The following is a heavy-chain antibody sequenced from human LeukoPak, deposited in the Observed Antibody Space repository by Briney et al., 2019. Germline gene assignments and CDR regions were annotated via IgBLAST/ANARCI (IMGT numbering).Heavy chain of an antibody. CDR2: IKNAGIDT. Sequence: GGSLRLSCVGSGFMFSNYYMYWVRHAPGKGLGWVSRIKNAGIDTIYADSVKGRFTVSRDNAKNTVYLQMSSLRAEDTAVYYCARGGYGHNMDVWGEGTTVTVSS. CDR1: GFMFSNYY. J-gene: IGHJ6*03. V-gene: IGHV3-74*01. D-gene: IGHD3-10*01. CDR3: ARGGYGHNMDV.